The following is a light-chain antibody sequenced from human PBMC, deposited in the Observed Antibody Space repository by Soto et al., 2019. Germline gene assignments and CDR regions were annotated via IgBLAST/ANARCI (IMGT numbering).Light chain of an antibody. CDR2: DAS. CDR3: QQRSNWPLT. Sequence: EIVLTQSPVTLSLSPGERATLSCRASQSVGSYLAWYQQKPDQAPRLLIYDASNRATGIPARFSGSGSGTDFTLTISSLEPVDFAVYYCQQRSNWPLTFGGGTKVEIK. CDR1: QSVGSY. J-gene: IGKJ4*01. V-gene: IGKV3-11*01.